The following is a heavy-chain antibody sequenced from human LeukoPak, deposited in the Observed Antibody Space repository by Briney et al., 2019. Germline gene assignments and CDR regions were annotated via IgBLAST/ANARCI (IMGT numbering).Heavy chain of an antibody. Sequence: SETLSLTCTVSGGSISSYYWSWIRQPAGRGLEWIGRIYTSGSTNYNPSLKSRVTMSVDTSKNQFSLKLSSVTAADTAVYYCARGGYYYDSSGYYRFDYWGQGTLVTVSS. V-gene: IGHV4-4*07. D-gene: IGHD3-22*01. J-gene: IGHJ4*02. CDR1: GGSISSYY. CDR3: ARGGYYYDSSGYYRFDY. CDR2: IYTSGST.